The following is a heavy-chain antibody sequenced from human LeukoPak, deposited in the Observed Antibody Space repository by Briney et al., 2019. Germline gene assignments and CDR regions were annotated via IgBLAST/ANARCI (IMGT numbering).Heavy chain of an antibody. D-gene: IGHD3-22*01. Sequence: ASVKVSCKASGYTFTGYYMHWVRQAPGQGLEWMGRINPNSGGTNYAQKFQGRVTMTRDTSISTAYMELSRLRSDDTAVYYCARAGYYYDSSGYYYVGVDYWRQGTLVTVSS. CDR2: INPNSGGT. V-gene: IGHV1-2*06. CDR1: GYTFTGYY. CDR3: ARAGYYYDSSGYYYVGVDY. J-gene: IGHJ4*02.